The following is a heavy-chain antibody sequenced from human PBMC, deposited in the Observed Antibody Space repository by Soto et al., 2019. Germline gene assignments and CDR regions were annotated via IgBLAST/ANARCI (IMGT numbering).Heavy chain of an antibody. CDR3: ARDCYSGSGSFCEGGGGGDGMDV. CDR1: GGTFNNYP. V-gene: IGHV1-69*18. D-gene: IGHD3-10*01. CDR2: IIPMSGTI. Sequence: HLEQSGAEVKKAGSSVKVSCRASGGTFNNYPITWVRQAPGQGLEWMGSIIPMSGTINHAQKFQGRVTISAAESTGTTYMGLSRLRSDETAVYYSARDCYSGSGSFCEGGGGGDGMDVWGQGTTVTVSS. J-gene: IGHJ6*02.